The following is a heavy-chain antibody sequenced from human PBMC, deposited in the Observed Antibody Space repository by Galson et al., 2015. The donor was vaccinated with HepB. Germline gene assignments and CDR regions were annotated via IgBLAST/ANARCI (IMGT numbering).Heavy chain of an antibody. CDR2: ISSSSSYT. CDR3: STFGRGRRQLVFYYFDH. CDR1: GFTFSDYY. Sequence: SLRLSCAASGFTFSDYYMSWIRQAPGKGLEWVSYISSSSSYTNYADSVKGRFTISRDNAKNSLYLQMNSLRAEDTAVYYCSTFGRGRRQLVFYYFDHWGQGTLVTVSS. J-gene: IGHJ4*02. D-gene: IGHD6-13*01. V-gene: IGHV3-11*03.